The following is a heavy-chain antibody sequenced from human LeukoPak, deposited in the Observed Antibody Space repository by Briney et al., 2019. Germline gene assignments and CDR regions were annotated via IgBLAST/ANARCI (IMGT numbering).Heavy chain of an antibody. CDR3: ARDQFRPYDSSGADY. D-gene: IGHD3-22*01. J-gene: IGHJ4*02. V-gene: IGHV1-18*01. Sequence: ASVKVSCKASGYTFTSYGISWVRQAPGQGLEWMGWISAYNGNTNYAQKLQGRVTMTTDTSTSTAYMELRSLRSDDTAVYYCARDQFRPYDSSGADYWGQGTLVTASS. CDR1: GYTFTSYG. CDR2: ISAYNGNT.